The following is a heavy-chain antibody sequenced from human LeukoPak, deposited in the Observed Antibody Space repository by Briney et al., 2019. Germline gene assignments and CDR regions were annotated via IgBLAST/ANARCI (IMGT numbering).Heavy chain of an antibody. V-gene: IGHV3-23*01. D-gene: IGHD3-22*01. CDR3: AKSDAYDTTYYFDF. CDR2: LSGGGGGT. J-gene: IGHJ4*02. CDR1: GFTFRSYA. Sequence: GGSLRLSCVASGFTFRSYAMNWVRQAPGKGLEWVSTLSGGGGGTYYADSVKGRFTISRDNSKNTLYLQMKSLRAEDTAVYFCAKSDAYDTTYYFDFWGQGTLVTVSP.